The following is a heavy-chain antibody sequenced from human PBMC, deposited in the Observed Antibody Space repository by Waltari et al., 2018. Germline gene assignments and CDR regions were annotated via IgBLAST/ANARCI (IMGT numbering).Heavy chain of an antibody. CDR1: GGSFSGYY. J-gene: IGHJ5*02. V-gene: IGHV4-34*01. CDR3: AGGGVLRYFDWLFSWFDP. Sequence: QVQLQQWGAGLLKPSETLSLTCAVYGGSFSGYYWSWIRQPPGKGLEWIGEINHSGSTNYNPSLKSRVTISVDTSKNQFSLKLGSVTAADTAVYYCAGGGVLRYFDWLFSWFDPWGQGTLVTVSS. D-gene: IGHD3-9*01. CDR2: INHSGST.